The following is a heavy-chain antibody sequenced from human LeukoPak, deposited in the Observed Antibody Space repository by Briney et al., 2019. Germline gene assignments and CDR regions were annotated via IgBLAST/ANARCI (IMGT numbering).Heavy chain of an antibody. CDR1: GFTFSSYW. Sequence: GGSLRLSCAASGFTFSSYWMHWVRQAPGKGLVWVSRINSDESSTSYADSVKGRFTISRDNAKNTLYLQMNSLRAEDTAVYYCAREWGAPYCSGGSCSTKDFDIWGQGTMVTVSS. J-gene: IGHJ3*02. V-gene: IGHV3-74*01. D-gene: IGHD2-15*01. CDR2: INSDESST. CDR3: AREWGAPYCSGGSCSTKDFDI.